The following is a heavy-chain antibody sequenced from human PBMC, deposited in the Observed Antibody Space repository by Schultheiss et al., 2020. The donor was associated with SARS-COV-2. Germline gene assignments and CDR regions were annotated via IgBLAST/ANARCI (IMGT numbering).Heavy chain of an antibody. CDR2: ISSSSSYT. V-gene: IGHV3-21*05. CDR3: ARAAYRDYQPLLFPFDY. CDR1: GFTFSSYA. J-gene: IGHJ4*02. D-gene: IGHD2-21*02. Sequence: GGSLRLSCAASGFTFSSYAMSWVRQAPGKGLEWVSYISSSSSYTNYADSVKGRFTISRDNAKNSLYLQMNSLRAEDTAVYYCARAAYRDYQPLLFPFDYWGQGTLVTVSS.